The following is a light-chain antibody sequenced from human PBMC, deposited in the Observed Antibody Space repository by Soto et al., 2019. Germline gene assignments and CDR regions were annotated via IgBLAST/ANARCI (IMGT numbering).Light chain of an antibody. Sequence: DIQMTQSPSTLSASVGDRVTITCRASQSISSWLAWYQQKPGKAPKLLIYDASSLESGVPSRFSGSGSGTEFTLTISSVRPDDFATYYCQQYNSYSWTFGQGTKVDIK. CDR1: QSISSW. CDR3: QQYNSYSWT. V-gene: IGKV1-5*01. J-gene: IGKJ1*01. CDR2: DAS.